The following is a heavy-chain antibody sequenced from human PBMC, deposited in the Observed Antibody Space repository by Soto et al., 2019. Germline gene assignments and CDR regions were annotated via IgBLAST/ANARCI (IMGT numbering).Heavy chain of an antibody. Sequence: LSLTCSVSGGSISSYYWSWIRQPPGKGLEWIGYIYYSGSTNYNPSLKSRVTISVDTSKNQFSLKLSSVTAADTAVYYCARHIGVAGTTLLVDPWGQGTLVTVSS. CDR1: GGSISSYY. CDR3: ARHIGVAGTTLLVDP. J-gene: IGHJ5*02. D-gene: IGHD1-7*01. CDR2: IYYSGST. V-gene: IGHV4-59*08.